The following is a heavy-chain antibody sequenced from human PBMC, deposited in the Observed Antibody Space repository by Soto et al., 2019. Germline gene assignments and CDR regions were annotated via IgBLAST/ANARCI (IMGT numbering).Heavy chain of an antibody. CDR2: TYYRSNWRH. Sequence: PSPTLSLPCAISGDSVSSNTADWNWIRSSPSRGLEWLGRTYYRSNWRHDYAVSVRSRITVNPDTSKNHFSLQLNSVTPDDTAVYYCARGVAGSGFDLWGQGTLVTVSS. V-gene: IGHV6-1*01. CDR1: GDSVSSNTAD. J-gene: IGHJ4*02. CDR3: ARGVAGSGFDL. D-gene: IGHD6-19*01.